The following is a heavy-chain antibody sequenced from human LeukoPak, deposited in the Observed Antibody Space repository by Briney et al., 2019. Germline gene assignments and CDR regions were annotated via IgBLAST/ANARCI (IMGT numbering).Heavy chain of an antibody. CDR3: ARDHGSGSYFFDY. D-gene: IGHD3-10*01. CDR2: ISYDGSTK. Sequence: GGSLRLSCAASGFTFSSHEMHWVRQAPGKGLEWVAVISYDGSTKFYADSVKGRFTISRDNSKSYLQMNSLRAEDTAVYFCARDHGSGSYFFDYWGQGTQVTVSA. J-gene: IGHJ4*02. CDR1: GFTFSSHE. V-gene: IGHV3-30-3*01.